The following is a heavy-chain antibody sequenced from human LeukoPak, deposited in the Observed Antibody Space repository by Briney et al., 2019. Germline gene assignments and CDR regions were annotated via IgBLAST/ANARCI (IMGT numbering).Heavy chain of an antibody. CDR3: ATYRQVLLPFES. V-gene: IGHV3-23*01. CDR1: GFTFSSYG. J-gene: IGHJ4*02. Sequence: GALRLSCAASGFTFSSYGMSWVRQAPGKGLEWVSSIFPSGGEIHYADSVRGRFTISRDNSKSTLSLQMNSLRAEDTAIYYCATYRQVLLPFESWGQGTLVTVPS. CDR2: IFPSGGEI. D-gene: IGHD2-8*02.